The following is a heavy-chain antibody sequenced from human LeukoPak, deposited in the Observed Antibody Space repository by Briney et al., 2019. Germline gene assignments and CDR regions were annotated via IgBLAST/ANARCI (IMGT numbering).Heavy chain of an antibody. CDR3: ARSDGYGLVGI. Sequence: PSETLSLTGTVSGASISSGSNYWGWIRQPPGKTLEWIGSIYSSGSTYYNPSLKSRVIIIIDTPNNHLALTLSSVTAADTAVYYCARSDGYGLVGIWGQGTMVTVSS. V-gene: IGHV4-39*06. CDR1: GASISSGSNY. D-gene: IGHD3-10*01. J-gene: IGHJ3*02. CDR2: IYSSGST.